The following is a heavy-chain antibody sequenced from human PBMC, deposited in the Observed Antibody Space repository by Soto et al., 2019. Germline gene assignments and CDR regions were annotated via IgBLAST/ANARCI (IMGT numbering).Heavy chain of an antibody. CDR3: ARDLAAGDL. D-gene: IGHD6-13*01. CDR2: INPMGGST. J-gene: IGHJ5*02. V-gene: IGHV1-46*01. Sequence: QEQLVQSGAEVKEPGASVKVSCKASGYTFINYCIHWVRQAPGQGLEWMAIINPMGGSTNYAQEFQGRVNLTSDTTTSTVYMELSSLRFEDTALFYCARDLAAGDLWGQGTLVTVSS. CDR1: GYTFINYC.